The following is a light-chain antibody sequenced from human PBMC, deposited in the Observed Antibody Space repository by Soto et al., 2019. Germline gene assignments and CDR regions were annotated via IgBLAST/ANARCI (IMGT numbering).Light chain of an antibody. CDR1: SSDVGSYNL. Sequence: QSALTQPASVSGSPGQSITISCTGTSSDVGSYNLVSWYQQHPGKAPKLMIYEGSKRPSGVSNRFSGSKSGNTASLTISGLQAEDEADYYCCSYAGSSTLEVFGTGTKPTVL. CDR3: CSYAGSSTLEV. J-gene: IGLJ1*01. CDR2: EGS. V-gene: IGLV2-23*01.